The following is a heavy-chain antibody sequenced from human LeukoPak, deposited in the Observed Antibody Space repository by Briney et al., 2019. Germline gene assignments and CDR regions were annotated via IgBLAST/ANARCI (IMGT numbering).Heavy chain of an antibody. CDR3: ARKQDNIVLVTGATVVALAY. Sequence: PGGSLRLSCAASGFTFSSYAMRWVRQAPRKGPEWVSGISGSDGSTYYADSVRGRFTISRDNSKNTLYLQMNSLRAEDTAVYYCARKQDNIVLVTGATVVALAYWGQGTLVTVSS. CDR1: GFTFSSYA. CDR2: ISGSDGST. J-gene: IGHJ4*02. D-gene: IGHD2-15*01. V-gene: IGHV3-23*01.